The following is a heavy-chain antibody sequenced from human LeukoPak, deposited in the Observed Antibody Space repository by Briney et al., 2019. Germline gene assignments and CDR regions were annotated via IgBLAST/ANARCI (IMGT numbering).Heavy chain of an antibody. D-gene: IGHD2-15*01. Sequence: ASVKVSCKASGYTFTGYYMHWVRQAPGQGLEWMGWINPNSGGTNYAQKFQGRVTMTRDTSISTAYMELSRLRSDDTAVYCCARDTRYCSGGSCYFGYYYYYYMDVWGKGTTVTISS. V-gene: IGHV1-2*02. J-gene: IGHJ6*03. CDR2: INPNSGGT. CDR3: ARDTRYCSGGSCYFGYYYYYYMDV. CDR1: GYTFTGYY.